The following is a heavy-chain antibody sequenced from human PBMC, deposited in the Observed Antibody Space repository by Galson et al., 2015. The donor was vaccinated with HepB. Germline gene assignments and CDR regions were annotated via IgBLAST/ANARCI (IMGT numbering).Heavy chain of an antibody. CDR1: GFTFSSYG. V-gene: IGHV3-30*18. Sequence: SLRLSCAASGFTFSSYGMHWVRQAPGKGLEWVAVISYDGSNKYYADSVKGRFTISRDNSKNTLYLQMNSLRAEDTAVYYCAKGMTTDWYFDLWGRGTLVTVSS. D-gene: IGHD4-11*01. CDR2: ISYDGSNK. CDR3: AKGMTTDWYFDL. J-gene: IGHJ2*01.